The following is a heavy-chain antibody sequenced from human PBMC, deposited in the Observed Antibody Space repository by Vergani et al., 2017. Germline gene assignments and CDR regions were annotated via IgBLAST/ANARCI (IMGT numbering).Heavy chain of an antibody. CDR2: ISSSGSTI. CDR1: GFTFSDYY. J-gene: IGHJ6*03. V-gene: IGHV3-11*01. Sequence: QVQLVESGGGLVKPGGSLRLSCAASGFTFSDYYMSWIRQAPGKGLEWVSYISSSGSTIYYADSVKGRFTISRDNAKNSLYLQMNSLRAEDTAVYYCARDSREVVPAAAYYYYYYYYMDVWGKGTTVTVSS. D-gene: IGHD2-2*01. CDR3: ARDSREVVPAAAYYYYYYYYMDV.